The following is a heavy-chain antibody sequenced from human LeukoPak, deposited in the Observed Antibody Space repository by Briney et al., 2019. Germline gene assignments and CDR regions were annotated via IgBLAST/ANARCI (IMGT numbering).Heavy chain of an antibody. CDR2: IYPGASDT. V-gene: IGHV5-51*01. CDR1: GHSFPSNW. D-gene: IGHD3-10*01. J-gene: IGHJ1*01. Sequence: GESLKISCKGSGHSFPSNWIGWVRQMPGKGLEWMGIIYPGASDTRYSPSFQGQVTISADKSISTAYLHWSSLKASDTAIYYCATYAGTSSKYFQHWGQGTLVTVSS. CDR3: ATYAGTSSKYFQH.